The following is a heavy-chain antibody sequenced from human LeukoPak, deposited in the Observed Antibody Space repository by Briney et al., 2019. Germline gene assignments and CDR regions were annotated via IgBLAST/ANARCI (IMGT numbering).Heavy chain of an antibody. CDR1: GFTSSNYA. J-gene: IGHJ4*02. CDR2: ISSSGGST. V-gene: IGHV3-23*01. D-gene: IGHD4-23*01. Sequence: GGSLRLSCAASGFTSSNYAMSWVCQAPGKGLEWVSTISSSGGSTYYADSVKGRFTISRDNSKNTLYLQMNSLRAEDTAVYYCAKAPGANSKIYYFDYWGQGTLVTVSS. CDR3: AKAPGANSKIYYFDY.